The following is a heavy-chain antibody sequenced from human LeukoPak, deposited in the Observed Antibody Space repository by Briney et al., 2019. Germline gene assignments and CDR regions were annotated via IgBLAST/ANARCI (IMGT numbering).Heavy chain of an antibody. V-gene: IGHV3-23*05. CDR3: AKDLTYGDGRWEFVP. CDR1: GFSLSGYA. Sequence: GSLRLSCVASGFSLSGYAMSWVRQAPGKGPEWVSGILSSGTTYYSDSVKGRFTISRDSSKNTLHLQMNSLRSEDTAIYSCAKDLTYGDGRWEFVPWGQGTLVTVSS. CDR2: ILSSGTT. D-gene: IGHD4-17*01. J-gene: IGHJ5*02.